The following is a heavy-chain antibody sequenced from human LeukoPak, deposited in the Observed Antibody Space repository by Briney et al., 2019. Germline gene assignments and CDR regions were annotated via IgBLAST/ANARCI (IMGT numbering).Heavy chain of an antibody. CDR1: GFTLSSYS. CDR3: AKEPRHCDADCFSLLDS. D-gene: IGHD2-21*02. J-gene: IGHJ4*02. V-gene: IGHV3-23*01. CDR2: ISGSGVRT. Sequence: SGGSLRLSYAASGFTLSSYSMSWVRQAPGKGLEWVSLISGSGVRTYYADSVKGRFTISRDTSKNTLYLQMNSLRAEDTAVYFCAKEPRHCDADCFSLLDSWGQGTLVTVSS.